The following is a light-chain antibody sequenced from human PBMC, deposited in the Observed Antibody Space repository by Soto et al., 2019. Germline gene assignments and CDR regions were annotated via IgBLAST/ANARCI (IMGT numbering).Light chain of an antibody. V-gene: IGLV4-69*01. CDR3: WTWGTGIWV. J-gene: IGLJ3*02. CDR2: FNSDGSH. Sequence: QSVLTQSPSASASLGASVKLTCTLSRGHSSYAIAWHQQQPEKGPRYLMRFNSDGSHTKGAGIPDRFSGSSSGAERYLTISRLESEDEAYYYSWTWGTGIWVFGGGTKLTVL. CDR1: RGHSSYA.